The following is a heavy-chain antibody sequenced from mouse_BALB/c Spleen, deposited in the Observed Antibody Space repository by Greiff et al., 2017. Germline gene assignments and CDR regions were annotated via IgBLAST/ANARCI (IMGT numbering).Heavy chain of an antibody. Sequence: VQLQQPGAELVKPGASVKLSCKASGYTFTSYWMHWVKQRPGQGLEWIGEINPSNGRTNYNEKFKSKATLTVDKSSSTAYMQLSSLTSEDSAVYYCARLVAPYYAMDYWGQGTSVTVSS. CDR2: INPSNGRT. J-gene: IGHJ4*01. D-gene: IGHD1-1*01. CDR1: GYTFTSYW. V-gene: IGHV1S81*02. CDR3: ARLVAPYYAMDY.